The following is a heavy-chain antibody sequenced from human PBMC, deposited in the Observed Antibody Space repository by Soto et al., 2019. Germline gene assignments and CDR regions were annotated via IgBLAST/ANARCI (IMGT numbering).Heavy chain of an antibody. D-gene: IGHD2-15*01. CDR3: ARDRVLGFCSGGSCGLLDS. J-gene: IGHJ4*02. V-gene: IGHV3-30*01. CDR1: GFSVTDYT. Sequence: GWSLRLSCAASGFSVTDYTMYWVRQAPGKGLEWVAIISDDGRNDYYADSVRGRFTISRDNSRNTLHLQMTSLRDDDTALYYCARDRVLGFCSGGSCGLLDSWGRGAPVTVSS. CDR2: ISDDGRND.